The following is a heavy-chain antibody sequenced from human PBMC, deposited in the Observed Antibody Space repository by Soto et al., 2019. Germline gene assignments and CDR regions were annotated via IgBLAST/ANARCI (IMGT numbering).Heavy chain of an antibody. Sequence: QVQLVQSGAEVKKPGASVKVSCKASGYTFTSYDINWVRQATGQGLEWMGRMNPNSGNTGYAQKFQGRVTMTRNTSISTAYMELSSLRSEDTAVYYCARGGKVYNWNHRGSYGMDVWGQGTTVTVSS. D-gene: IGHD1-20*01. J-gene: IGHJ6*02. V-gene: IGHV1-8*01. CDR1: GYTFTSYD. CDR2: MNPNSGNT. CDR3: ARGGKVYNWNHRGSYGMDV.